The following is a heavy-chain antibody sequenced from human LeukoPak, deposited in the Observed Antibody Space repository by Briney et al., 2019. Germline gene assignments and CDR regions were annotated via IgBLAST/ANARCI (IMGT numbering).Heavy chain of an antibody. J-gene: IGHJ5*02. D-gene: IGHD2-2*01. CDR2: INHSEST. V-gene: IGHV4-34*01. CDR1: GGSFSGYY. CDR3: SGRSKGVPAAPRRWFDP. Sequence: SETLSLTCAVYGGSFSGYYWSWIRQPPGKGLEWIGEINHSESTNYNPSLKSRVTISVDTSKNQFSLKLGSVTAASPAVCYFSGRSKGVPAAPRRWFDPWGQGNLVTVSS.